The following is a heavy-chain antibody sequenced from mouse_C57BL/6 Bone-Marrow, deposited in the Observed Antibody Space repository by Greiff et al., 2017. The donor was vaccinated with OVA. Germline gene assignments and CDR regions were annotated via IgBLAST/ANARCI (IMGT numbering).Heavy chain of an antibody. J-gene: IGHJ3*01. CDR1: GYTFTGYW. Sequence: QVQLQQSGAELMKPGASVKLSCKATGYTFTGYWIEWVKQRPGHGLEWIGEILPGSGSTNYNEKFKGKATFTADTSSNTAYMQLSSLTTEDSAIYYCARKELYSGYYVRVCFAYWGQGTLVTVSA. D-gene: IGHD2-3*01. V-gene: IGHV1-9*01. CDR3: ARKELYSGYYVRVCFAY. CDR2: ILPGSGST.